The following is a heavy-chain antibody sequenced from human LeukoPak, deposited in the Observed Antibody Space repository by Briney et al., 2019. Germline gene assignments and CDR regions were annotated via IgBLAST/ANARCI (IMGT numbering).Heavy chain of an antibody. Sequence: GGSLRLSCAVSGFTFSRYAMSWVRQAPGRGLEWVSTIGTSGGDTYYTDSVKGRFTISRDDSKNTLYLQMNSLTADDTAVYYCAKRNYYLDYWGQGTLVTVPS. CDR1: GFTFSRYA. J-gene: IGHJ4*02. CDR3: AKRNYYLDY. V-gene: IGHV3-23*01. CDR2: IGTSGGDT.